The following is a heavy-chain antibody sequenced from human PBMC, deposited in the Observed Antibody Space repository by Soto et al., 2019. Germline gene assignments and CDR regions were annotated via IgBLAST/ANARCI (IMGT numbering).Heavy chain of an antibody. CDR1: GYSFTSYW. CDR3: AKAAYSSGWLYYYGMDV. D-gene: IGHD6-19*01. V-gene: IGHV5-51*01. J-gene: IGHJ6*02. CDR2: IYPGDSDT. Sequence: GESLKISCKGSGYSFTSYWVGWVRQMPGKGLEWMGIIYPGDSDTRYSPSFQGQVTISADKSISTAYLQWSSLKASDTAMYYCAKAAYSSGWLYYYGMDVWGQGTTVTVS.